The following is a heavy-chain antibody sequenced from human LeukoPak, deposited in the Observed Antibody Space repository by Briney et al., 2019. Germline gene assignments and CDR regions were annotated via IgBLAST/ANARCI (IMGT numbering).Heavy chain of an antibody. D-gene: IGHD3-22*01. Sequence: SETLSLTCAVYGGSFSSYYWSWIRQPPGKGLEWIGEINHSGSTNYNPSLKSRVTISVDTSKNQFSLKLSSVTAADTAVYYCARAQYYYDSSGYCKYWGQGTLVTVSS. CDR1: GGSFSSYY. V-gene: IGHV4-34*01. J-gene: IGHJ4*02. CDR3: ARAQYYYDSSGYCKY. CDR2: INHSGST.